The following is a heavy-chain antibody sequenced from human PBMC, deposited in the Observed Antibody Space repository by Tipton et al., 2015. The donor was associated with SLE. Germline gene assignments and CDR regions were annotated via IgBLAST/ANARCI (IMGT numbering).Heavy chain of an antibody. D-gene: IGHD1-26*01. J-gene: IGHJ4*02. CDR3: ARSGDSGNYDYFDY. V-gene: IGHV3-21*01. CDR2: ISSSSSYI. Sequence: SLRLSCAASRFTFSSYSMNWVRQAPGKGLEWVSSISSSSSYIYYADSVKGRFTISRDNAKNSLYLQMNSLRAEDTAVYYSARSGDSGNYDYFDYWGQGTLVTVSS. CDR1: RFTFSSYS.